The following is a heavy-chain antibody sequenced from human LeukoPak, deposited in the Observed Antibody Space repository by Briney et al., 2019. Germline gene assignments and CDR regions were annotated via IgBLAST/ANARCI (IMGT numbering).Heavy chain of an antibody. V-gene: IGHV4-59*01. CDR3: ARGGPPGYYYDYYMDV. CDR1: GGSISSYY. J-gene: IGHJ6*03. Sequence: SETLSLTCTVSGGSISSYYWSWLRQTPGKGLEWIGYIYYSGSTNFNPSLKSRVTISVDTSKNQFSLKMSSVTAADTAVYFCARGGPPGYYYDYYMDVWGKGTTVTISS. CDR2: IYYSGST.